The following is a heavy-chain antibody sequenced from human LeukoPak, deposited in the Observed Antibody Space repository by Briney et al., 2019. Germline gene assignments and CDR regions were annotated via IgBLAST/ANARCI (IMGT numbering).Heavy chain of an antibody. Sequence: GGSLRLSCAASGFTFSSYGMHWVRQAPGKGLEWVAFIRYDGSNKYYADSVKGRFTISRDNAKNSLYLQMNSLGAEDTAVYYCARPRAPEFGGVDYWGQGTLVTVSS. D-gene: IGHD3-10*01. J-gene: IGHJ4*02. CDR2: IRYDGSNK. CDR3: ARPRAPEFGGVDY. CDR1: GFTFSSYG. V-gene: IGHV3-30*02.